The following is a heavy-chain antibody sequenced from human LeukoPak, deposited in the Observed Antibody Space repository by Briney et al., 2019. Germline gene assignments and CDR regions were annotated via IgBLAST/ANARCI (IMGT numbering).Heavy chain of an antibody. D-gene: IGHD3-10*01. V-gene: IGHV4-59*01. CDR2: ISYSGST. CDR1: DDSITMYY. Sequence: SETLSLTCSVSDDSITMYYWTWIRQSPGKGLEWIGYISYSGSTNYNPSLKSRVTISVDTSKNQFSLNLSSVTAADTAVYFCARLSWPGRGSRFDPWGQGTLVTVSS. CDR3: ARLSWPGRGSRFDP. J-gene: IGHJ5*02.